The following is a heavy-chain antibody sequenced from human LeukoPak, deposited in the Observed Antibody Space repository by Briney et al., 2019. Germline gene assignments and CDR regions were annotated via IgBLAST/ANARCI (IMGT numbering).Heavy chain of an antibody. J-gene: IGHJ5*02. Sequence: SETLSLTCTVSGGSISSSSYYWGWIRQPPGKGLEWIGSIYYSGSTYYNPSLKSRVTISVDTSKNQFSLKLSSVTAADTAVYYCATAALNNRFDPWGQGTLVTVSS. CDR1: GGSISSSSYY. CDR3: ATAALNNRFDP. V-gene: IGHV4-39*07. CDR2: IYYSGST.